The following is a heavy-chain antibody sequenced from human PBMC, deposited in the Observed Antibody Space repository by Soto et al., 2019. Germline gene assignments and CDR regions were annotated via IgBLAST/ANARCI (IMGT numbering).Heavy chain of an antibody. V-gene: IGHV3-30*04. CDR1: GFTFSSFT. D-gene: IGHD6-19*01. CDR2: ISYDGNNK. Sequence: QVQLVESGGGVVQPGRSLRLSCAASGFTFSSFTMHWVRQAPGKGLEWVALISYDGNNKFYADSVKGRFTISRDNSKNTLYLKVNSRKTEDSAVYYCARSIAVAGTPEFDYWGQGTLVTVSS. CDR3: ARSIAVAGTPEFDY. J-gene: IGHJ4*02.